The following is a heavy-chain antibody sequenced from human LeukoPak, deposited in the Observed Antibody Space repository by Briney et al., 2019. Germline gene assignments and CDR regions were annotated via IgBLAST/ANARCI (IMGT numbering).Heavy chain of an antibody. CDR2: ISEDGSGT. D-gene: IGHD3-16*02. J-gene: IGHJ4*02. Sequence: PGGSLRLSCVASGFTFGRSAMNWVRQAPGEGLEWLSGISEDGSGTIYADSVRGRFTISRDNLNNALFLWMNDLGDDDTAVYFCVRGFVGPEATKLDYWGQGTRVTVSS. V-gene: IGHV3-23*01. CDR3: VRGFVGPEATKLDY. CDR1: GFTFGRSA.